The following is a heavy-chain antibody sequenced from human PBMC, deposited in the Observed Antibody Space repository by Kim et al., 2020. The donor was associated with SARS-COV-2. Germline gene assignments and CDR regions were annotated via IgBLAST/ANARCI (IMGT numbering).Heavy chain of an antibody. CDR3: VRVFCKDVNCFNWFDT. D-gene: IGHD3-9*01. V-gene: IGHV1-3*01. CDR2: INAANGNT. CDR1: GNIFNRYV. J-gene: IGHJ5*02. Sequence: ASVKVSCKASGNIFNRYVMHWVRQAPGQSLEWMGWINAANGNTKYSQKFQGRVTITWDTSARTAHMDLSSLTSDETAVYYCVRVFCKDVNCFNWFDTWGQGTQVTVS.